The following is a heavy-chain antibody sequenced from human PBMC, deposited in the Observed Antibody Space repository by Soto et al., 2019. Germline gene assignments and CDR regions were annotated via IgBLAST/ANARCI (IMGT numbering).Heavy chain of an antibody. Sequence: LRLSCAASGFTFSSYGMHWVRQAPGKGLEWVAVISYDGSNKYYADSVKGRFTISRDNSKNTLYLQMNSLRAEDTAVYYCARNPDSSSWYADYWGQGTLVTVSS. CDR3: ARNPDSSSWYADY. V-gene: IGHV3-30*03. J-gene: IGHJ4*02. D-gene: IGHD6-13*01. CDR2: ISYDGSNK. CDR1: GFTFSSYG.